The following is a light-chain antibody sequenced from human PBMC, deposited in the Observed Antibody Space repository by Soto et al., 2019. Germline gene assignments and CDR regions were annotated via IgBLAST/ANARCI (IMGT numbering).Light chain of an antibody. V-gene: IGKV4-1*01. CDR2: WAS. Sequence: DIVMTQSPDSLAVSLRETATINCKSTPSVLYSSNNKNYLAWYQQRPGQPPNLLVYWASTRESGVPDRFSGRGSGTEFALSISSLQAEDVAIYYCQQCFRFAWTCGQGTKVEIK. CDR3: QQCFRFAWT. CDR1: PSVLYSSNNKNY. J-gene: IGKJ1*01.